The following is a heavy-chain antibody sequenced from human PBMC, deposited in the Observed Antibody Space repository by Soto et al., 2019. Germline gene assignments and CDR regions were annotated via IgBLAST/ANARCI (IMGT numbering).Heavy chain of an antibody. CDR2: ISASGDTI. J-gene: IGHJ4*02. D-gene: IGHD3-16*02. CDR1: GFTFSTYT. CDR3: ARGLEYIWGTNRTPLGY. V-gene: IGHV3-48*02. Sequence: GGSLRLSCAASGFTFSTYTMNWVRQAPGKGLEWVSYISASGDTIYYADSVKGRFTISRDNAKNSLYLQMNSLRDDDTAIYYCARGLEYIWGTNRTPLGYWGQGNLVTVSS.